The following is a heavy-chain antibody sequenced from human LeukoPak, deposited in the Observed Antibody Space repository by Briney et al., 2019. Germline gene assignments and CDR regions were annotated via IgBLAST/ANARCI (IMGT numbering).Heavy chain of an antibody. CDR2: MNPNSGNT. CDR1: GYTFTSYD. Sequence: ASVKVSCKASGYTFTSYDINWVRQATGQGLEWMGWMNPNSGNTGYAQNFQGRVTITRNTSITTAYMELSSLISEDTAVYYCARGPLGEVGIVRMDVWGQGTTVTVSS. D-gene: IGHD1-26*01. J-gene: IGHJ6*02. V-gene: IGHV1-8*01. CDR3: ARGPLGEVGIVRMDV.